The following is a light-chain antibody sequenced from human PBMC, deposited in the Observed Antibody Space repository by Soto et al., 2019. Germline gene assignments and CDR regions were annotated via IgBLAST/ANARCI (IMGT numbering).Light chain of an antibody. CDR2: DTY. CDR3: PPRTPWPALS. CDR1: QSINSY. J-gene: IGKJ4*01. Sequence: EIVLTQSPATLYLSPGERATLSCRASQSINSYLAWYQQKPGQAPRLLIYDTYKMATGIPARFSGSGSGTDFTLTISSLGPEDFAVYYCPPRTPWPALSFGGGTRVEL. V-gene: IGKV3-11*01.